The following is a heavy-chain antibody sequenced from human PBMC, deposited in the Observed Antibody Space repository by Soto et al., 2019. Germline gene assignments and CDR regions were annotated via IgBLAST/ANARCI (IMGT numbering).Heavy chain of an antibody. CDR2: ISWNSGSI. CDR1: GFTFDDYA. Sequence: GGSLRLSCAASGFTFDDYAMHWVRQAPGKGLEWVSGISWNSGSIGYADSVKGRFTISRDNAKNSLYLQMNSLRAEDTALYYCAKDVRDGYNCYYYGMDVWGQGTTVTVSS. D-gene: IGHD5-12*01. V-gene: IGHV3-9*01. CDR3: AKDVRDGYNCYYYGMDV. J-gene: IGHJ6*02.